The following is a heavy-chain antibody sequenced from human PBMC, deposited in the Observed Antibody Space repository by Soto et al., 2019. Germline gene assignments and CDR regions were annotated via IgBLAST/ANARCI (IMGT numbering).Heavy chain of an antibody. Sequence: EVQLVESGGDLVQPGGSLRLSCAASGFTFSTYWMHWVRQAPGKGLLWVSRIKTDGTYATYADSVKGRFTISRDNAKNTLYLQMTSLRVEDAAVYYCAAGGSGYYANWGQGNLVTVSS. J-gene: IGHJ4*02. CDR2: IKTDGTYA. CDR1: GFTFSTYW. CDR3: AAGGSGYYAN. D-gene: IGHD3-22*01. V-gene: IGHV3-74*01.